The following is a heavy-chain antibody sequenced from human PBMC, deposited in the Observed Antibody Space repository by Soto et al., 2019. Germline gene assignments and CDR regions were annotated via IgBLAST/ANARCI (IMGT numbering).Heavy chain of an antibody. J-gene: IGHJ4*02. V-gene: IGHV4-31*03. D-gene: IGHD3-16*01. CDR3: ARGATTFPVDFVDY. CDR1: GGSVNRGGYY. CDR2: IYYSGTA. Sequence: QVQLHESGPGLVKPSQTLSLTCTVSGGSVNRGGYYWTWIRQHQGTGLEWIGYIYYSGTAYYNPSLKRRVSIALDPSKNQFSLKLSSVTAADTAVYYCARGATTFPVDFVDYWGQGTPVTVSS.